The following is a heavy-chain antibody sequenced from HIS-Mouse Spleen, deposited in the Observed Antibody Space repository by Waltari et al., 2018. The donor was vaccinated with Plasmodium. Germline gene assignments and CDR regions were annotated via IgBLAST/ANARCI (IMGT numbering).Heavy chain of an antibody. D-gene: IGHD6-13*01. Sequence: EVQLVESGGGLVQPGGSLSPSCAASDFTFRSYCVSWVRQAPGKGLEWVANIKQDGSEKYYVDSVKGRFTISRDNSKNTLYLQMNSLRAEDTAVYYCARAHTGYSSSWYYYGMDVWGQGTTVTVSS. CDR1: DFTFRSYC. J-gene: IGHJ6*02. CDR2: IKQDGSEK. V-gene: IGHV3-7*01. CDR3: ARAHTGYSSSWYYYGMDV.